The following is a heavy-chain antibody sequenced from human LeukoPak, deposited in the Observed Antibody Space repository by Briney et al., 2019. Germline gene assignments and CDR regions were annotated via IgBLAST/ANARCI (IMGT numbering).Heavy chain of an antibody. CDR2: ITYDGSNK. J-gene: IGHJ5*02. V-gene: IGHV3-30*04. Sequence: PGRSLRLSCAASGFTFSSYAMHWVRQAPGKGLEWVAVITYDGSNKYYADSVKGRFTISRDNSKNTLYLQMNSLRAEDTAVYYCARALEMATIKHTGGFDPWGQGTLVTVSS. CDR1: GFTFSSYA. CDR3: ARALEMATIKHTGGFDP. D-gene: IGHD5-24*01.